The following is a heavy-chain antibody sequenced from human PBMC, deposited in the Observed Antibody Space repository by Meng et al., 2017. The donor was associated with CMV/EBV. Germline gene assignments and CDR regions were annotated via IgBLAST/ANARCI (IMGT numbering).Heavy chain of an antibody. CDR3: ARMGQQEGITMIVVPHTGGYFDY. CDR2: IYYSGST. CDR1: GGSISSISYY. V-gene: IGHV4-39*07. J-gene: IGHJ4*02. Sequence: SETLSLTCTVSGGSISSISYYWGWIRQPPGKGLEWIGSIYYSGSTYYNPSLKSRVTISVDTSKNQFSLKLSSVTAADTAVYYCARMGQQEGITMIVVPHTGGYFDYWGQGTLVTVSS. D-gene: IGHD3-22*01.